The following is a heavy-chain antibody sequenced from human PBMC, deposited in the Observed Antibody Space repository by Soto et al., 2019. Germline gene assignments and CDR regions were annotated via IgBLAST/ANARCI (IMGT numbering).Heavy chain of an antibody. CDR1: GFTVSSNY. D-gene: IGHD3-3*01. Sequence: GGSLRLSCAASGFTVSSNYMSWVRQAPGKGLEWVSVIYSGGSTYYADSVKGRFTISRDNSKNTLYLQMNSLRAEDTAVYYCASTDLETWYYDFWSGYYIWVYWGQGTLVTVSS. V-gene: IGHV3-66*01. CDR2: IYSGGST. J-gene: IGHJ4*02. CDR3: ASTDLETWYYDFWSGYYIWVY.